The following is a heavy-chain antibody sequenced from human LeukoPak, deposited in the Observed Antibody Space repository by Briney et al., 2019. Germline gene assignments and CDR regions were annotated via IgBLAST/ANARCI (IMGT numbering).Heavy chain of an antibody. D-gene: IGHD4-17*01. CDR2: IYYSGST. Sequence: PSETLSLTCTVSGGSISSGDYYWSWIRQPPGKGLEWIGYIYYSGSTYYNPSLKSRVTISVDTSKNQFSLKLSSVTAADTAVHYCASLHTVTYYFDYWGQGTLVTVSS. J-gene: IGHJ4*02. V-gene: IGHV4-30-4*01. CDR3: ASLHTVTYYFDY. CDR1: GGSISSGDYY.